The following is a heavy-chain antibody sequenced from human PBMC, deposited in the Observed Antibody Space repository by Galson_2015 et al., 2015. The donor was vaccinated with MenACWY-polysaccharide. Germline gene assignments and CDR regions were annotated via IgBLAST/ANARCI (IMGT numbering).Heavy chain of an antibody. CDR3: ARVLKGLVGATPDY. CDR1: GFTFSSYS. CDR2: ISSSNTI. D-gene: IGHD1-26*01. V-gene: IGHV3-48*02. J-gene: IGHJ4*02. Sequence: SLRLSCAGSGFTFSSYSMNWVRQAPGKGLEWVSYISSSNTIYYADSVKGRFTISSGNAKNSLYLQMNSLRDADTAVYYCARVLKGLVGATPDYWGQGTLVTVSS.